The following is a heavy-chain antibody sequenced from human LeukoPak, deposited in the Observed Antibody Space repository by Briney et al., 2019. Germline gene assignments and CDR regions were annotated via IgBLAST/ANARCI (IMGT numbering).Heavy chain of an antibody. CDR2: INPSNGNT. CDR3: ARDRILCYFDGTLFNY. CDR1: GDTFINYG. Sequence: ASVKVSCKTSGDTFINYGIIWVRQAPGQRLEWLGYINPSNGNTNCAQNLQGRLTLTTDTSTHTDYMELGGLRSDDTAVYYCARDRILCYFDGTLFNYWGQGTLVTVSS. V-gene: IGHV1-18*01. D-gene: IGHD3-22*01. J-gene: IGHJ4*02.